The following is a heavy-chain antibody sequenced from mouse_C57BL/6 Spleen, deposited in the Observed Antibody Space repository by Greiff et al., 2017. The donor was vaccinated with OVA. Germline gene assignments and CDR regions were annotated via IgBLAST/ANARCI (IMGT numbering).Heavy chain of an antibody. J-gene: IGHJ1*03. CDR2: IWSGGST. D-gene: IGHD1-1*01. Sequence: QVQLQQSGPGLVQPSQSLSITCTVSGFSLTSYGVHWVRQSPGKGLEWLGVIWSGGSTDYNAAFISRLSISKDNSKSQVFFKMNSLQADDTAIYYCARKSDYYVWYFDVWGTGTTVTVSS. CDR3: ARKSDYYVWYFDV. CDR1: GFSLTSYG. V-gene: IGHV2-2*01.